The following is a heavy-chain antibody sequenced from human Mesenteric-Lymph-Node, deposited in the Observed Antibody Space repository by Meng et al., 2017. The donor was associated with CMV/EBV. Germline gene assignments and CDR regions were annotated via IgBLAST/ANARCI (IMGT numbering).Heavy chain of an antibody. J-gene: IGHJ6*02. Sequence: GGSLRLSCAASGFTFSSYVMHWVRQAPGKGLEWVALIWYDGTLKYYTDSVEGRFTISRDNSKSTLYLQMNSLRVEDTAVYSCAKDRSAFGYNYFGIEDCGVEVWGQGTTVTVSS. CDR3: AKDRSAFGYNYFGIEDCGVEV. D-gene: IGHD5-24*01. CDR1: GFTFSSYV. V-gene: IGHV3-30*02. CDR2: IWYDGTLK.